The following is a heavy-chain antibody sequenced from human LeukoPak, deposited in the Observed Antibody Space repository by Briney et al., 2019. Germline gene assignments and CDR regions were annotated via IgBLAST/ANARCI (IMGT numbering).Heavy chain of an antibody. CDR2: ISSSSSTM. Sequence: GGSLRLSCAASGFTFSSYSMNWVRQAPGKGLEWVSYISSSSSTMYYADSVKGRFTISRDNAKNSLYLQMNSLRAEDTAVYYCARDQSTFWSGYYHFDYWGQGTLVTVSS. CDR1: GFTFSSYS. CDR3: ARDQSTFWSGYYHFDY. J-gene: IGHJ4*02. V-gene: IGHV3-48*01. D-gene: IGHD3-3*01.